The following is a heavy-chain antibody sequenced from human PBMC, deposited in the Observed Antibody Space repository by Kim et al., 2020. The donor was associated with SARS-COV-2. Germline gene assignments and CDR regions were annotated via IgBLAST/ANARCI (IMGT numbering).Heavy chain of an antibody. D-gene: IGHD4-17*01. CDR2: INPNSGGT. V-gene: IGHV1-2*06. Sequence: ASVKVSCKASGYTFTGYYMHWVRQAPGQGLEWMGRINPNSGGTNYAQKFQGRVTMTRDTSISTAYMELSRLRSDDTAVYYCARSRRPTVGLSFDYWGQGTLVTVSS. J-gene: IGHJ4*02. CDR3: ARSRRPTVGLSFDY. CDR1: GYTFTGYY.